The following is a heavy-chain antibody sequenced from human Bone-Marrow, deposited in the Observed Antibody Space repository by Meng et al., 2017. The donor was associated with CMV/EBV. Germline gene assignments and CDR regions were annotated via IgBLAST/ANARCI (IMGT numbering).Heavy chain of an antibody. V-gene: IGHV5-51*01. CDR1: GYSFTSYW. CDR3: TRAWGPTSHYGDY. CDR2: IFPRDSDT. J-gene: IGHJ4*02. D-gene: IGHD5-24*01. Sequence: GASLKISCKGSGYSFTSYWIGWVCQMPGKGLEWMGLIFPRDSDTRYSPSFQGQVTFSADKSINTAYLQWGSLEASDTAMYYCTRAWGPTSHYGDYWGQGTLVTVSS.